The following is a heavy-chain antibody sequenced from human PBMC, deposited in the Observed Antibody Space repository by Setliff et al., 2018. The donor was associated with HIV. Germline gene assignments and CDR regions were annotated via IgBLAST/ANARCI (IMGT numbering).Heavy chain of an antibody. J-gene: IGHJ6*03. CDR3: ARGRDGYNFYYYYYMDV. D-gene: IGHD5-12*01. CDR1: GGSISSGGYY. V-gene: IGHV4-31*03. Sequence: PSETLSLTCTVSGGSISSGGYYWNWIRQHPGEGLEWIGYIYYSGSTYYNPSLKSRVTISVDTSKNQFSLKLSSVTAADTAVYYCARGRDGYNFYYYYYMDVWGKGTTVTVSS. CDR2: IYYSGST.